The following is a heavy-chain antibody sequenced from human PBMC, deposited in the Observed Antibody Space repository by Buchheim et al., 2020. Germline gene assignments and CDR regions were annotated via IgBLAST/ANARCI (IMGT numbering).Heavy chain of an antibody. CDR2: IHNDGATS. D-gene: IGHD3-10*01. J-gene: IGHJ4*02. Sequence: EVQLLESGGGLVQPGESLRLSCAASGFTFSTYAMSWVRQAPGKGLEWVSTIHNDGATSYYADSVKGRFTISSDSSKNTLYLQMNSLRADDTAVYYCAKFKGATSGTYSFDYWGQGTL. CDR3: AKFKGATSGTYSFDY. CDR1: GFTFSTYA. V-gene: IGHV3-23*05.